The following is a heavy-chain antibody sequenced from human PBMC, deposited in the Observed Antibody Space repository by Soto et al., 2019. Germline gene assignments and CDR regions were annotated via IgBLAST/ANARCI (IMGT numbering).Heavy chain of an antibody. V-gene: IGHV1-18*01. Sequence: GASVKVSCKASGYRFTSYGIGCVRQAPGQGLEWMGWINAYNGNTNYAQNLQGRVTLTTDTSTSTAYMELRSLRSNDTAVYYCAMVDVYVTPSPQDVWGQGTTVTVS. D-gene: IGHD3-16*01. J-gene: IGHJ6*02. CDR2: INAYNGNT. CDR1: GYRFTSYG. CDR3: AMVDVYVTPSPQDV.